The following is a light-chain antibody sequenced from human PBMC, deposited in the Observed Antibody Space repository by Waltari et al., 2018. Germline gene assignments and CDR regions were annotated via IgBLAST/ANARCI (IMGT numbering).Light chain of an antibody. CDR3: QQNSNWRT. CDR1: QSVSSS. J-gene: IGKJ4*01. CDR2: GAF. Sequence: EIVMTQSPSTLSLSPGERATLSCSASQSVSSSLAWYPQNPGLSPRLLTYGAFSRATGIPDRFSGSGSGTEFTLTISILEPEDVAVYYCQQNSNWRTFGGGTKVEIK. V-gene: IGKV3D-15*03.